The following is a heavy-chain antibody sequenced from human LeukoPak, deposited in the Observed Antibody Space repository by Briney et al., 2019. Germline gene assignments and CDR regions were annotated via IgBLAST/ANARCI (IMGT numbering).Heavy chain of an antibody. D-gene: IGHD6-19*01. CDR2: ISYDGSNK. V-gene: IGHV3-30-3*01. Sequence: GESLKISCAASGFTFSSYSMHWVRQGPGKGLEWVAVISYDGSNKYYADSVKGRFTISRDNSKNTLYLQMNSLRAEDTAVYYCARDSGWYSDYWGQGTLVTVSS. CDR1: GFTFSSYS. CDR3: ARDSGWYSDY. J-gene: IGHJ4*02.